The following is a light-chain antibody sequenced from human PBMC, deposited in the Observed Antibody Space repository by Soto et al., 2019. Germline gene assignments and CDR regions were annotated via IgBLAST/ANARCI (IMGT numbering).Light chain of an antibody. CDR2: KAS. J-gene: IGKJ1*01. Sequence: DIQMTQSPSTLSASVGDRVTITCRASQSISSWLAWYQQKPGKVPQLLIYKASSLESGVPSRFSGSGSGTEFTLTISSLQPDDFATYYCQQYNSYSAGAFGQGTKVDIK. V-gene: IGKV1-5*03. CDR3: QQYNSYSAGA. CDR1: QSISSW.